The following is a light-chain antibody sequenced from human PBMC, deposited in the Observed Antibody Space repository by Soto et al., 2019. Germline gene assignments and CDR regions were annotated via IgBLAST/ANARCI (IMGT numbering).Light chain of an antibody. CDR2: VDS. CDR1: SSNIGAGYD. Sequence: QSVLTQPPSVSGAPGQRVTISCTGSSSNIGAGYDVHWYQQLPGTVPKLLIYVDSYRPSGVPARFSGSKSATSASLAISGLQAEDEADYYCQSFDSSLRGWVFGGGTKLTVL. CDR3: QSFDSSLRGWV. J-gene: IGLJ3*02. V-gene: IGLV1-40*01.